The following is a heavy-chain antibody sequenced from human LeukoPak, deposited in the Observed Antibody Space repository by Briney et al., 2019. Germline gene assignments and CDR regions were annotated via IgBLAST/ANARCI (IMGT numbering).Heavy chain of an antibody. CDR3: ARGTRTKQQWLVLGY. V-gene: IGHV1-2*02. CDR2: INPNSGGT. CDR1: GYTFTGYY. Sequence: ASVKVSCKASGYTFTGYYMHWVRQAPGQGLEWMGWINPNSGGTNYAQKFRGRVTMTRDTSISTAYMELSRLRSDDTAVYYCARGTRTKQQWLVLGYWGQGTLVTVSS. D-gene: IGHD6-19*01. J-gene: IGHJ4*02.